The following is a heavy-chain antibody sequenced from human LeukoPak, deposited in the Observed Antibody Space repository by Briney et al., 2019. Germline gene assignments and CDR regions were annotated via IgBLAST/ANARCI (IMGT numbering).Heavy chain of an antibody. CDR2: INPSGGST. Sequence: ASVKVSCKASGYTFTSYYMHWVRQAPGQGLEWMGIINPSGGSTSYAQKFQGRVTMTRDMSTSTVYMELGSLRSEDTAVYYCARVKGLRFLEWQIWDKYYFDYWGQGTLVTVSS. J-gene: IGHJ4*02. CDR3: ARVKGLRFLEWQIWDKYYFDY. D-gene: IGHD3-3*01. CDR1: GYTFTSYY. V-gene: IGHV1-46*01.